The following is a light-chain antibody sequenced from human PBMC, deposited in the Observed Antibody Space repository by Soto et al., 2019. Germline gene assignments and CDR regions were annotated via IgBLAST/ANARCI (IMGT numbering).Light chain of an antibody. CDR3: QSYDSSLGANYV. CDR2: GNT. Sequence: QSVLTQPPSVSGAPGQRVTISCTGSSSNLGAGYDVHWYQQLPGTAPKLLIYGNTNRPSGVPDRFSGSKSGTSASMAITGSQAEDEADYYCQSYDSSLGANYVFGTGTKVTVL. CDR1: SSNLGAGYD. J-gene: IGLJ1*01. V-gene: IGLV1-40*01.